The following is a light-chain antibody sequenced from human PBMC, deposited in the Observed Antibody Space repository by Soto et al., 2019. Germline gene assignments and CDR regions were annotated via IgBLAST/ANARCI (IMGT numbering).Light chain of an antibody. CDR1: QGISSY. CDR2: AAS. Sequence: AIRMTQSPSSFSASTGDRVTITCRARQGISSYLAWYQQKPGKAPKLLIYAASTLQSGFPSRFSGSGSGTDFTLTISCLQSEYFATYYCQQYYSYPPLTFGGGTKVEIK. V-gene: IGKV1-8*01. CDR3: QQYYSYPPLT. J-gene: IGKJ4*01.